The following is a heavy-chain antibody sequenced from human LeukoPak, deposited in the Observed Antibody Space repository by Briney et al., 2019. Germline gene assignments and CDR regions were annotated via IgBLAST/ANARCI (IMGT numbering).Heavy chain of an antibody. CDR1: GGSFSGYY. D-gene: IGHD6-19*01. CDR3: ARTTIAVAGTSYYYGMDV. CDR2: IYYSGST. Sequence: SETLSLTCAVYGGSFSGYYWSWIRQPPGKGLEWIGYIYYSGSTNYNPSLKSRVTISVDTSKNQFSLKLSSVTAADTAVYYCARTTIAVAGTSYYYGMDVWGQGTTVTVSS. J-gene: IGHJ6*02. V-gene: IGHV4-59*01.